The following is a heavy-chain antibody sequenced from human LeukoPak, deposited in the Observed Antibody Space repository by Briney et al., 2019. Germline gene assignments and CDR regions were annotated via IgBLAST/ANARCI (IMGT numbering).Heavy chain of an antibody. Sequence: SETLTLTCTVSSASISSNTYYWGWIRQPPGKGREWIWYIYYSGSTNYNPSLTIQVTITLDPSKNLFAHKLSSVTAEGTAVYYCARALPVYYDSRGYYPLLDYWGQGTLVTVSS. CDR1: SASISSNTYY. CDR2: IYYSGST. J-gene: IGHJ4*02. V-gene: IGHV4-61*05. D-gene: IGHD3-22*01. CDR3: ARALPVYYDSRGYYPLLDY.